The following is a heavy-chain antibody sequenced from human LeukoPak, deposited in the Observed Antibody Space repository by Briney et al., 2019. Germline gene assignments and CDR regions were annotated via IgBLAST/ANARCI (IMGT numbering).Heavy chain of an antibody. D-gene: IGHD3-3*01. CDR2: IYYSGST. J-gene: IGHJ5*02. V-gene: IGHV4-30-4*01. Sequence: SQTLSLTCTVSGGSISSGDYYWSWIRQPPGKGLEWIGYIYYSGSTYYNPSLKSRVTISVDTSKNQFSLKLSSVTAADTAVYYCARDSVQYQLQDYFWSGYYPNNWFDPWGQGTLVTVSS. CDR1: GGSISSGDYY. CDR3: ARDSVQYQLQDYFWSGYYPNNWFDP.